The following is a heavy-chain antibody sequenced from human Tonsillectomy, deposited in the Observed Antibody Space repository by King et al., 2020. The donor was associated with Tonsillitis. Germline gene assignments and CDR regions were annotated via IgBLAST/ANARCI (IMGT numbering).Heavy chain of an antibody. CDR2: INPSGGST. D-gene: IGHD2/OR15-2a*01. CDR3: ASALGFTENWFDP. V-gene: IGHV1-46*01. J-gene: IGHJ5*02. CDR1: GYTFTSYY. Sequence: VQLVQSGAEVKKPGASVKVSCKASGYTFTSYYLHWVRQAPGQGLEWMGIINPSGGSTSYAQKFQGRVTMTRDTSTSTVYMELSSLRSEDTAVYYCASALGFTENWFDPGGQGTLVTVSS.